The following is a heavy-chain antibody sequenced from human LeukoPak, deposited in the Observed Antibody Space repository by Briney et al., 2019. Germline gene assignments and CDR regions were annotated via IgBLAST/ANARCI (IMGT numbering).Heavy chain of an antibody. CDR1: GFTFSNYW. CDR3: ARMSWYGYNALGYMDV. CDR2: IKQDGSEK. Sequence: PGGSLRLSCAASGFTFSNYWMSWVRQAPGEGLEWVANIKQDGSEKYYVDSVKGRFTISRDSAKNSLYLQMNSLRAEDTAVYYCARMSWYGYNALGYMDVWGKGTTVTVSS. D-gene: IGHD5-24*01. J-gene: IGHJ6*03. V-gene: IGHV3-7*01.